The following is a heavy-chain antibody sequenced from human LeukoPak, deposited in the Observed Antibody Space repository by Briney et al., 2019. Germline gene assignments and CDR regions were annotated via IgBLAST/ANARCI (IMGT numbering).Heavy chain of an antibody. CDR3: ARGSTPYYYAY. CDR2: ISYDANNK. J-gene: IGHJ4*02. V-gene: IGHV3-30*03. Sequence: PGGSLRLSCVASGFTFSSYNMHWVRQAPGKGLEWVALISYDANNKYYADSVKGRFTISRDNSKDTLYLQMNCLRAEDTAVYYCARGSTPYYYAYWGQGTLVTVSS. D-gene: IGHD3-22*01. CDR1: GFTFSSYN.